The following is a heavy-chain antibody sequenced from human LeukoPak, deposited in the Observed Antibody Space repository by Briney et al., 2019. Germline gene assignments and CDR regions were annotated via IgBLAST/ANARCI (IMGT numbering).Heavy chain of an antibody. CDR3: ARDRSDYGKNYLDS. CDR2: ISRRGDST. J-gene: IGHJ4*02. CDR1: GFIFSNYG. Sequence: PGGSLRLSCTVSGFIFSNYGMHWVRQAPGKGLEYVSAISRRGDSTYYAKSVKGRFATSRDNSKSTLYLQMNSLSIEDTAVYYCARDRSDYGKNYLDSWGQGTLVAVSS. V-gene: IGHV3-64*01. D-gene: IGHD4-17*01.